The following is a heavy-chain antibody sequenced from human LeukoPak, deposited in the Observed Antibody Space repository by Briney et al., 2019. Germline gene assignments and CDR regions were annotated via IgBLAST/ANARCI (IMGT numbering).Heavy chain of an antibody. CDR1: GFTFSSYE. V-gene: IGHV3-48*03. CDR2: ISSSGSTI. CDR3: AELVITRIGGV. Sequence: PGGSLRLSCAASGFTFSSYEMNWVRQAPGKGLEWVSYISSSGSTIYYAESVKGRFTISRDNAKNSLYLQMTSLRAKDTAVYYCAELVITRIGGVWGKGTTVTISP. D-gene: IGHD3-10*02. J-gene: IGHJ6*04.